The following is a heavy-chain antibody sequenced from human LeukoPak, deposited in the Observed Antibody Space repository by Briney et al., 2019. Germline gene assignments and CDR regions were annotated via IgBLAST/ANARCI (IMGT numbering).Heavy chain of an antibody. D-gene: IGHD6-13*01. CDR2: ISTSGSTI. V-gene: IGHV3-48*03. CDR3: ARDATTAVGWVYMDV. Sequence: GGSLRLSCAASGFTFSSYEMNWVRQAPGKGLEGVSHISTSGSTIYYANPVKGRFTISRDNAKNSLYLQMNSLRAEDTALYYCARDATTAVGWVYMDVWGKGTTVTISS. J-gene: IGHJ6*03. CDR1: GFTFSSYE.